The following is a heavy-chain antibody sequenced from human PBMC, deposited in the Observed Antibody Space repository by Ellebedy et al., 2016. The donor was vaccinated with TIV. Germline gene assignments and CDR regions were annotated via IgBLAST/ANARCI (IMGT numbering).Heavy chain of an antibody. Sequence: MPSETLSLTCTVSGGSISSSSYYRGWIRQPPGKGLEWIGSIYYSGSTYYNPSLKSRVTISVDTSKNQFSLKLSSVTAADTAVYYCAREPEAIGFDYWGQGTLVTVSS. CDR2: IYYSGST. V-gene: IGHV4-39*02. CDR1: GGSISSSSYY. CDR3: AREPEAIGFDY. D-gene: IGHD5-18*01. J-gene: IGHJ4*02.